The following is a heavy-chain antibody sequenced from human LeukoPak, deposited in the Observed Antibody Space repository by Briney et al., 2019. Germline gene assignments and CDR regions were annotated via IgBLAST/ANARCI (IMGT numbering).Heavy chain of an antibody. V-gene: IGHV3-48*04. Sequence: GGSLRLSCAASGFTFSIYSMNWVRQAPGKGLEWVSYISSSGSTIYYADSVKGRFTISRDNAKNSLYLQMNSLRAEDTAVYYCARVLSRRTVVVVAATPAGWFDPWGQGTLVTVSS. CDR3: ARVLSRRTVVVVAATPAGWFDP. D-gene: IGHD2-15*01. CDR1: GFTFSIYS. J-gene: IGHJ5*02. CDR2: ISSSGSTI.